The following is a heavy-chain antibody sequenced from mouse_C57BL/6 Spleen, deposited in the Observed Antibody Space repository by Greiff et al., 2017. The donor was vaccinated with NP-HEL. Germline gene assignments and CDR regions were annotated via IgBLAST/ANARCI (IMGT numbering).Heavy chain of an antibody. CDR1: GYTFTSYW. J-gene: IGHJ4*01. D-gene: IGHD1-1*01. Sequence: QVQLQQPGAELVKPGASVKMSCKASGYTFTSYWITWVKQRPGQGLEWIGDIYPGSGSTNYNEKFKSKATLTVDTSSSTAYMQLSSLTSEDSAVYYCARDYGSRGYAMDYWGQGTSVTVSS. V-gene: IGHV1-55*01. CDR2: IYPGSGST. CDR3: ARDYGSRGYAMDY.